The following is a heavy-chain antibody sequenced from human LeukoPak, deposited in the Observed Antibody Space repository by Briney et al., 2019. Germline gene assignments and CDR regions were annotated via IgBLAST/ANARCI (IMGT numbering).Heavy chain of an antibody. CDR3: ARARDLLGAFDI. CDR1: GFTFSSYG. V-gene: IGHV3-33*01. J-gene: IGHJ3*02. CDR2: IWYDGSNK. D-gene: IGHD1-26*01. Sequence: GGSLRLSCAASGFTFSSYGMHCVRQAPGKGLEWVAVIWYDGSNKYYADSVKGRFTISRDNSKDTLYLQMNSLRAEDTAVYYCARARDLLGAFDIWGQGTMVTVSS.